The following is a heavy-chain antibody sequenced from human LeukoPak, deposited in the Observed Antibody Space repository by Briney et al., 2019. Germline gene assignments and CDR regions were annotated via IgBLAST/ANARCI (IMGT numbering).Heavy chain of an antibody. CDR3: ARAYCSSTRCSYYFDS. Sequence: GGSLRLSCAASGFTFDDYGMSWVRQAPGKGLEWVSGINWNGGSTGYADSVKGRFTISRDNAKNSLYLQMNSLRAEDTAVYYCARAYCSSTRCSYYFDSWGQGTPVTVSS. CDR1: GFTFDDYG. D-gene: IGHD2-2*01. J-gene: IGHJ4*02. V-gene: IGHV3-20*04. CDR2: INWNGGST.